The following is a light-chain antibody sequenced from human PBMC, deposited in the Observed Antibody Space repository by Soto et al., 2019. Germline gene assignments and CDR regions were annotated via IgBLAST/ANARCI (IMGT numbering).Light chain of an antibody. CDR2: DAS. CDR1: QSISGW. CDR3: QQYNSYAIT. J-gene: IGKJ5*01. Sequence: DIQMTQSPSTLSASVGDRFTVTCRASQSISGWLAWYQQKPGKVPNLLIYDASSLQSGVPSRFSGSGSGTEFTLTISSLQPDDFATYYCQQYNSYAITFGQGTRL. V-gene: IGKV1-5*01.